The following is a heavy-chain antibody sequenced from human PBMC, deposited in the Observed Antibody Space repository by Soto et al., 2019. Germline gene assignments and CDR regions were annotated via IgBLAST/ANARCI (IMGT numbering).Heavy chain of an antibody. J-gene: IGHJ2*01. CDR3: ARDRRPGWYFDL. CDR2: TRNKANSYTT. CDR1: GFTFSDHY. V-gene: IGHV3-72*01. D-gene: IGHD3-10*01. Sequence: ESGGGLVQPGGSLRLSCAASGFTFSDHYMDWVRQAPGKGLEWVGRTRNKANSYTTEYAASVKGRFTISRDDSKNSLYLQMNSLKTEDTAVYYCARDRRPGWYFDLWGRGTLVTVSS.